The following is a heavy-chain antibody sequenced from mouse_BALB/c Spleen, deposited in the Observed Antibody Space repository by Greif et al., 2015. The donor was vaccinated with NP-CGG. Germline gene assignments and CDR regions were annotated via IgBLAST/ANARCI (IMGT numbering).Heavy chain of an antibody. Sequence: EVKLMESGGGLVQPGGSRKLSCAASGFTFSDYGMAWVRQAPGKGPEWVAFISNLAYSIYYADTVTGRFTISRENAKNTLYLEMSSLRSEDTAMYYCARDYGSSYWHFDVWGAGTTVTVSS. D-gene: IGHD1-1*01. V-gene: IGHV5-15*02. CDR1: GFTFSDYG. CDR2: ISNLAYSI. J-gene: IGHJ1*01. CDR3: ARDYGSSYWHFDV.